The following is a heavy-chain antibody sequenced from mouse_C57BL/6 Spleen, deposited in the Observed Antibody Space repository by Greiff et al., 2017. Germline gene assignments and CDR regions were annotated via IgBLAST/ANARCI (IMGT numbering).Heavy chain of an antibody. CDR1: GYAFTNYL. J-gene: IGHJ4*01. CDR2: INPGSGGT. D-gene: IGHD2-3*01. CDR3: AGGDLIYDGYYDAMDD. V-gene: IGHV1-54*01. Sequence: VQLQQSGAELVRPGTSVKVSCKASGYAFTNYLIEWVKQRPGQGLEWIGVINPGSGGTKYNEKFKGKATLTADKSSSTAYMQLSSLTSEDSAVYFCAGGDLIYDGYYDAMDDWGQGTSVTVSS.